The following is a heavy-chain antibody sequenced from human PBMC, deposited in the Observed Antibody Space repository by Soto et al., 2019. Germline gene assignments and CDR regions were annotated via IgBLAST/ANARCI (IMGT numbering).Heavy chain of an antibody. D-gene: IGHD3-10*01. J-gene: IGHJ6*03. CDR1: GYTFTSHG. Sequence: QVPLVQSGAEMKKPGASAKVSCKASGYTFTSHGISWVRQAPGQGLEWMAWITPSNGDTNYAQKHLGRVTVTTDTSTSTAYMELRSLRSEDTAIYYCARMVRGSNIDYYYYMDVWGEGTTVTVSS. CDR3: ARMVRGSNIDYYYYMDV. CDR2: ITPSNGDT. V-gene: IGHV1-18*01.